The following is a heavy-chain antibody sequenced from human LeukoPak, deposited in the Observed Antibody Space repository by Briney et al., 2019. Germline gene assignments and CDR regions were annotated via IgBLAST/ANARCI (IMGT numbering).Heavy chain of an antibody. CDR2: IIPIFGTA. CDR1: GGTFSSHA. V-gene: IGHV1-69*13. J-gene: IGHJ4*02. Sequence: SVKVSFKASGGTFSSHAISWVRQAPGQGLEWMGGIIPIFGTANYAQKFQGRVTITADESTSTAYMELSSLRSEDTAVYYCARDVSGSWYFDYWGQGTLVTVSS. CDR3: ARDVSGSWYFDY. D-gene: IGHD3-10*01.